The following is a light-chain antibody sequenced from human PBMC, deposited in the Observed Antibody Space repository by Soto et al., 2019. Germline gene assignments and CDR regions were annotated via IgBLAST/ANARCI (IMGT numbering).Light chain of an antibody. CDR1: QSISSY. J-gene: IGKJ4*01. Sequence: DIQMTQSPSSLSASVGDRVTITCRASQSISSYLNWYQQKPGKAPKLLIYAASSLQSGVPSRFSSSASGTDFTLTISSLQPEDFATYYCQQRYSTPPTFGGGTKVEIK. V-gene: IGKV1-39*01. CDR2: AAS. CDR3: QQRYSTPPT.